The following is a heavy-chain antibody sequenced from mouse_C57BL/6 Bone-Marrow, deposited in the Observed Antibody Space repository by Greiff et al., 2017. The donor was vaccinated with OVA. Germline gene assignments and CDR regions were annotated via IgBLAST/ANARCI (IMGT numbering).Heavy chain of an antibody. J-gene: IGHJ4*01. Sequence: EVQVVESGAELVRPGASVKLSCTASGFNIKDDYMHWVKQRPEQGLEWIGWIDPENGDTEYASKFQGKATITADTTSNTAYLQLSSLTSEDTAVYYCQRANGNYGGAMDYWGQGTSVTVSS. CDR1: GFNIKDDY. V-gene: IGHV14-4*01. CDR3: QRANGNYGGAMDY. D-gene: IGHD2-1*01. CDR2: IDPENGDT.